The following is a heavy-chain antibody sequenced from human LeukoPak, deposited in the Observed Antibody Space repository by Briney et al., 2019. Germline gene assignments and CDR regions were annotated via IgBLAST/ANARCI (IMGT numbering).Heavy chain of an antibody. CDR3: ARNPPKWEGDY. Sequence: GGSLRLSCAASGFTFSSYWMSWVRQAPGKGLEGVASINQDGSEKYYVDSVKGRFTISRDNAKKSVYLQMDSLRDEDTAVYYCARNPPKWEGDYWGQGTLVTVSS. V-gene: IGHV3-7*05. CDR2: INQDGSEK. D-gene: IGHD1-26*01. CDR1: GFTFSSYW. J-gene: IGHJ4*02.